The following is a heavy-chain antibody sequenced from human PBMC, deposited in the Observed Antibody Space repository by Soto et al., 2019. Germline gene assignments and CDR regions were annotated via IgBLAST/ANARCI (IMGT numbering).Heavy chain of an antibody. Sequence: QAQLVQSGPEVKKPGASVKVSCKASGYTFSSYGISWVRQAPGQGLEWLGWISPYDDDTKYAQNLQGRVRMTTDTSTRTVYMDLRSRRADDTAIYYCARGVYYDSSGSRNYHYYGMDVWGQGTTVTVSS. D-gene: IGHD3-22*01. J-gene: IGHJ6*02. CDR3: ARGVYYDSSGSRNYHYYGMDV. CDR2: ISPYDDDT. CDR1: GYTFSSYG. V-gene: IGHV1-18*01.